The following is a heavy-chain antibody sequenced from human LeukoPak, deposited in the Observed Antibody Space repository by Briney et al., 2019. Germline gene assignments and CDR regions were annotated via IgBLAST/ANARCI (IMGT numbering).Heavy chain of an antibody. D-gene: IGHD6-19*01. Sequence: ASVKVSCKASGGTFSSYAISWVRQAPGQGLEWMGWINPNSGGTNYAQKFQGRVTMTRDTSISTAYMELSRLRSDDTAVYYCARDRPYSSGWYDYWGQGTLVTVSS. J-gene: IGHJ4*02. V-gene: IGHV1-2*02. CDR2: INPNSGGT. CDR3: ARDRPYSSGWYDY. CDR1: GGTFSSYA.